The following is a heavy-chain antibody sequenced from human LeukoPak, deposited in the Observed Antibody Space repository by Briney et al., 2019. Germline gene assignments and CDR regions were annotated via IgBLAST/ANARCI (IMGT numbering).Heavy chain of an antibody. CDR3: ARGTYSSGWYDY. CDR1: GGSVSSSSYY. CDR2: IYYSGST. J-gene: IGHJ4*02. Sequence: PSETLSLTCIVSGGSVSSSSYYWGWIRQPPGKGLEWIVSIYYSGSTYYNASLKSRVTISVDTSKSQFSLKLSSVTAADTAVYYCARGTYSSGWYDYWGQGTLVTVSS. D-gene: IGHD6-19*01. V-gene: IGHV4-39*01.